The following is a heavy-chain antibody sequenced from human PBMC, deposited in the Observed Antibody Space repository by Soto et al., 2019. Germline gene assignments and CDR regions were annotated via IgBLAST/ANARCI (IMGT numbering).Heavy chain of an antibody. Sequence: EVHLVESGGGLVQSGGSLRLSCEASGFTFSNHWMTWVRQAPGKGLEWVASVKQDGSEIYYGDSVKGRFTISRDNAKNSLFLQLNSLRAEDTAMYYCARDPGISSGWYYFDYWGQGTLVTVSS. CDR2: VKQDGSEI. D-gene: IGHD6-19*01. CDR3: ARDPGISSGWYYFDY. J-gene: IGHJ4*02. CDR1: GFTFSNHW. V-gene: IGHV3-7*05.